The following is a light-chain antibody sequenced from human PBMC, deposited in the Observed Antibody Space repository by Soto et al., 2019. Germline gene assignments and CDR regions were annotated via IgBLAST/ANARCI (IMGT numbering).Light chain of an antibody. J-gene: IGKJ1*01. V-gene: IGKV3-20*01. Sequence: EIVVTQSPGTLSLSPGEIATLSCRASQSVSSSYLAWYQQKPGQAPRLLIYGASSRATGIPDRFSGSGSGTDFALTISRLTPEDFAIYYCQQYGSSPLSTFGQVTKVEIK. CDR3: QQYGSSPLST. CDR1: QSVSSSY. CDR2: GAS.